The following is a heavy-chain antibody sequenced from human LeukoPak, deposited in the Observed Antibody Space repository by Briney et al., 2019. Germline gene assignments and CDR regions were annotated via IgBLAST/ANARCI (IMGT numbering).Heavy chain of an antibody. J-gene: IGHJ4*02. Sequence: GGSLRLSCAASGFTFSSYAMSWVRQAPGKGLEWVGRIKSKTDGGTADYAAPVKGRFTISRDDSKNTLYLQMYTLKTEDTAVYYCTTTYDFWSGYYVGYWGQGTLVTVSS. D-gene: IGHD3-3*01. CDR3: TTTYDFWSGYYVGY. CDR1: GFTFSSYA. V-gene: IGHV3-15*01. CDR2: IKSKTDGGTA.